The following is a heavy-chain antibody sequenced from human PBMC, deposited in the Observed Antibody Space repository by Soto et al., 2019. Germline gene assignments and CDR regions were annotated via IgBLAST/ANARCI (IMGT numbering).Heavy chain of an antibody. V-gene: IGHV3-7*05. D-gene: IGHD5-18*01. CDR2: INQDGSEK. CDR1: GFTFRTYW. Sequence: EVQLVESGGGLVQPGGSLRLSCGASGFTFRTYWLSWVRQVPGKGLEWVANINQDGSEKNYVDSVKGRFTISRDNAKNSLHIQMSSLRAEDTALYYCARDGSTSWYSYDYHGMDVWGQGSTVTVS. CDR3: ARDGSTSWYSYDYHGMDV. J-gene: IGHJ6*02.